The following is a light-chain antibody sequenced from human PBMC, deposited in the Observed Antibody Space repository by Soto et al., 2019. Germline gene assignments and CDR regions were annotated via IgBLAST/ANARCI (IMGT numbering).Light chain of an antibody. CDR1: QSVDSY. CDR3: QQRSNRPIT. V-gene: IGKV3-11*01. CDR2: DTS. Sequence: IVLTQSPATLSLSPGERATLSCRASQSVDSYLAWYQQKAGQAPRLLIYDTSNRATGVPARFSGSGSGTDFTLTISSLEPEDFAVYYCQQRSNRPITFGQGTRLEIK. J-gene: IGKJ5*01.